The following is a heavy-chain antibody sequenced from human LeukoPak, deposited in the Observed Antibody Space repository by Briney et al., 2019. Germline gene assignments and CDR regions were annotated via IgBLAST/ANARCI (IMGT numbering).Heavy chain of an antibody. J-gene: IGHJ5*02. D-gene: IGHD3-10*01. Sequence: SETLSLTCTVSGYSISSGYYWGWMRQPPGKGLVWIGSIYHSGSTYYNPSLKSRVTISVATSKNQFSLRLSSVTAADTAVYYCARGFGAGNYYYGWFDPWGQGTLASVSS. V-gene: IGHV4-38-2*02. CDR3: ARGFGAGNYYYGWFDP. CDR1: GYSISSGYY. CDR2: IYHSGST.